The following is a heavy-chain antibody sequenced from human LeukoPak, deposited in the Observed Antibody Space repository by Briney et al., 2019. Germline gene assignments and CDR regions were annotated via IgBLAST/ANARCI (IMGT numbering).Heavy chain of an antibody. CDR1: GFTFSSYG. J-gene: IGHJ4*02. V-gene: IGHV3-30*18. CDR2: ISYDGSNK. CDR3: AKRIQSAMATGY. Sequence: GGSLRLSCAASGFTFSSYGMHWVRQAPGKGLEWVAVISYDGSNKYYADSVKGRFTISRDNSKNTLYLQMNSLRAEDTAVYYCAKRIQSAMATGYWGQGTLVTVSS. D-gene: IGHD5-18*01.